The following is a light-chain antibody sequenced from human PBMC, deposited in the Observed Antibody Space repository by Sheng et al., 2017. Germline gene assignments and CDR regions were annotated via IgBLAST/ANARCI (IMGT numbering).Light chain of an antibody. J-gene: IGKJ4*01. CDR3: QQADTFPLT. CDR2: DAS. Sequence: IQLTQSPSSLSASVGDSVSFTCRASQDIRSNLAWYQKKPGSAPKLLIYDASKLQRGVPSTFSGSGSGTDFTLTISSLQPEDFATYYCQQADTFPLTFGGGTKVEI. CDR1: QDIRSN. V-gene: IGKV1-12*01.